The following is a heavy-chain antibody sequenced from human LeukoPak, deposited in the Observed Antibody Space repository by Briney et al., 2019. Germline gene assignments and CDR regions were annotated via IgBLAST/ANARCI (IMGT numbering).Heavy chain of an antibody. CDR2: INHSGST. CDR1: GGSFSGYY. D-gene: IGHD2-2*01. Sequence: PSETLSLTCAVYGGSFSGYYRSWIRQPPGKGLEWIGEINHSGSTNYNPSLKSRVTISVDASKNQFSLKLSSLTAADTAMYYCARGRIPVASPRPCWSQGTLVTVSS. V-gene: IGHV4-34*01. CDR3: ARGRIPVASPRPC. J-gene: IGHJ4*02.